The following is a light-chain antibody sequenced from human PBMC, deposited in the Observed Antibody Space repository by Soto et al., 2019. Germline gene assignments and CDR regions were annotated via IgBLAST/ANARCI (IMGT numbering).Light chain of an antibody. CDR1: SSDIGAYNH. CDR3: SSYTTSDTWV. Sequence: QSALTQPASVSGSPGQSITISCTGTSSDIGAYNHVSWYQQYLGKAPTLMIYEVTNRPSGVSSRFSGSKSGNTASLTISGLQAEDEGDYYCSSYTTSDTWVFGGGTKVTVL. CDR2: EVT. J-gene: IGLJ3*02. V-gene: IGLV2-14*01.